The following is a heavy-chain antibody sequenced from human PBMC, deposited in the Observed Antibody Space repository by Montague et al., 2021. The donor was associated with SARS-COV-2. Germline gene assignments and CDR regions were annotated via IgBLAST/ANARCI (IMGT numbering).Heavy chain of an antibody. J-gene: IGHJ4*02. D-gene: IGHD6-19*01. V-gene: IGHV3-13*04. CDR1: GFTFSSYD. Sequence: SLRLSCAASGFTFSSYDMHLVRQATGKGLECVSIINTAGDTYYPGSVKGRFTISRDNAKNSLYLQMNSLRAGDTAVYYCARGDRTGWQTDYWGQGTLVTVSS. CDR3: ARGDRTGWQTDY. CDR2: INTAGDT.